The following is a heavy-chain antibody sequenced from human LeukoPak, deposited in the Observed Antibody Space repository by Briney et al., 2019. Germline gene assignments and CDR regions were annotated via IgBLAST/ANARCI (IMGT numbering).Heavy chain of an antibody. D-gene: IGHD3-10*01. V-gene: IGHV3-7*01. J-gene: IGHJ4*02. CDR3: ARDLRGSRLLWFGELSTFDY. CDR1: GFTFSSYW. Sequence: GGSLRLSCAASGFTFSSYWMSWVRQAPGKGLEWVANIEQDGSEKYYVDSVKGRFTISRDNAKNSLYLQMNSLRAEDTAVYYCARDLRGSRLLWFGELSTFDYWGQGTLVTVSS. CDR2: IEQDGSEK.